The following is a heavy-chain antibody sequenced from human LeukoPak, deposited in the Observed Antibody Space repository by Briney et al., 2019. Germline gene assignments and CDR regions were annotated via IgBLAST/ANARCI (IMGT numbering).Heavy chain of an antibody. CDR3: ARDRRIAAAAKWFDP. CDR1: GYTFTGYY. D-gene: IGHD6-13*01. V-gene: IGHV1-2*06. J-gene: IGHJ5*02. CDR2: INPNSGGT. Sequence: ASVKVSCKASGYTFTGYYMHWVRQDPGQGLEWMGRINPNSGGTNYAQKFQGRVTMTRDTSISTAYMELSRLRSDDTAVYYCARDRRIAAAAKWFDPWGQGTLVTVSS.